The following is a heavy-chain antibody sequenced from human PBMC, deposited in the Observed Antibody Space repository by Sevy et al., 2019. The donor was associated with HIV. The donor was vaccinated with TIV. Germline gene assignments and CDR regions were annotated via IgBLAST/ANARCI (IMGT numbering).Heavy chain of an antibody. D-gene: IGHD4-17*01. J-gene: IGHJ4*02. CDR1: GFTFSSYG. Sequence: GGSLRLSCAASGFTFSSYGMHWVRQAPGKGLEWVAVIWYDGSNKYYADSVKGRFTISRDNSKNTLYLQMNSLRAEDTAVYYCARDPDYGCNSAFDYWGQGTLVTVSS. V-gene: IGHV3-33*01. CDR2: IWYDGSNK. CDR3: ARDPDYGCNSAFDY.